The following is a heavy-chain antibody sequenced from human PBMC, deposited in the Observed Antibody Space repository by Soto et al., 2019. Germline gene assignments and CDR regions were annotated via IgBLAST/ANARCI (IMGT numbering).Heavy chain of an antibody. D-gene: IGHD2-2*01. CDR1: GGSISSYY. Sequence: QVQLQESGPGLVKPSETLALTCTVSGGSISSYYWSWIRQSPGKGLELIGCVSYSGSTNYNPSLQHRVPLPVDQYKKQFHLKMRPVTAADPPVYYCASHSGTYCSSTSCYAELRGAFETWGQGTMVTVSS. V-gene: IGHV4-59*08. J-gene: IGHJ3*02. CDR2: VSYSGST. CDR3: ASHSGTYCSSTSCYAELRGAFET.